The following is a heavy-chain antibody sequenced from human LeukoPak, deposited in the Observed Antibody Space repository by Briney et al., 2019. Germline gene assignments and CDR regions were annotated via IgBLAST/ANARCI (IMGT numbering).Heavy chain of an antibody. CDR3: ARAIAAAGYCFDY. J-gene: IGHJ4*02. V-gene: IGHV4-30-2*01. CDR2: INHSGST. Sequence: SQTLSLTCAVSGGSISSGGYSWSWIRQPPGKGLEWIGYINHSGSTNYNPSLKSRVTISVDTSKNQFSLKLSSVTAADTAVYYCARAIAAAGYCFDYWGQGTLVTVSS. D-gene: IGHD6-13*01. CDR1: GGSISSGGYS.